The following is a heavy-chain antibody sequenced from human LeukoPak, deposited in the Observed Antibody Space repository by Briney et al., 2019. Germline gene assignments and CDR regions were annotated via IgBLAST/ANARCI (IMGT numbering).Heavy chain of an antibody. D-gene: IGHD5-12*01. CDR1: GFTFSNYA. CDR3: AKDPYRASSGLVDY. CDR2: ISGSGGTT. Sequence: PGESLRLSCATSGFTFSNYAVSWVRQAPGKGLEWVSSISGSGGTTYYADSVKGRFTISRDNSQNTLYPQLNSLRAEDTAVYYCAKDPYRASSGLVDYWGQGTLVTVSS. V-gene: IGHV3-23*01. J-gene: IGHJ4*02.